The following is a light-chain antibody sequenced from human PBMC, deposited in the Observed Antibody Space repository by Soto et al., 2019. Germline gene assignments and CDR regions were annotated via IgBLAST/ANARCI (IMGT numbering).Light chain of an antibody. CDR2: EVS. Sequence: QSALTQPASVSGSPGQSITISCTGTSSDVGGYNYVSWYQQHPGKAPKVMIYEVSHRPSGVSNRFSGSKSGNTASLTISGLQAEDEADYYCSSYTSSSTRVFGTGTQVTVL. J-gene: IGLJ1*01. CDR3: SSYTSSSTRV. V-gene: IGLV2-14*01. CDR1: SSDVGGYNY.